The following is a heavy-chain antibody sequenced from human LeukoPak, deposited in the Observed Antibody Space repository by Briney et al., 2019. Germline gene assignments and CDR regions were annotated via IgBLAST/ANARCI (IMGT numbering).Heavy chain of an antibody. V-gene: IGHV3-21*01. CDR1: GFTFSTFS. CDR2: ISSGSAHI. Sequence: KPGGSLRLSCAGSGFTFSTFSFNWVRQAPGKGLEWVSSISSGSAHIYYADSVKGRFTISRDNAKNSLYLQMNSLRAEDTAVYYCARDHVLRFLEWLPSRTATRYFDYWGQGTLVTVSS. D-gene: IGHD3-3*01. J-gene: IGHJ4*02. CDR3: ARDHVLRFLEWLPSRTATRYFDY.